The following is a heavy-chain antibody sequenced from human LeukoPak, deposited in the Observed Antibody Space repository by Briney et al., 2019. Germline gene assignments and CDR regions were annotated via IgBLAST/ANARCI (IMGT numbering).Heavy chain of an antibody. CDR1: GGTFSSYT. J-gene: IGHJ5*02. Sequence: GAPVKVSCKASGGTFSSYTISWVRQAPGQGLEWMGRIIPILGIANYAQKFQGRVTITADKSTSTAYMELSSLRSEDTAVYYCARMPYRGSWFDPWGQGTLVTVSS. CDR3: ARMPYRGSWFDP. V-gene: IGHV1-69*02. D-gene: IGHD3-16*01. CDR2: IIPILGIA.